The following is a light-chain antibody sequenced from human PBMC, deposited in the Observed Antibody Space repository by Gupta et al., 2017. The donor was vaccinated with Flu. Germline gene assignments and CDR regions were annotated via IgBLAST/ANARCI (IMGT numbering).Light chain of an antibody. V-gene: IGLV1-40*01. CDR1: SSNIGAGYD. CDR2: GNS. Sequence: RVTISCTGSSSNIGAGYDVHWYQQLPGTAPKLLIYGNSNRPSGVPDRFSGSKSGTSASLAITGLQAEDEADYYCQSYDSSLSGLFGGGTKLTVL. J-gene: IGLJ2*01. CDR3: QSYDSSLSGL.